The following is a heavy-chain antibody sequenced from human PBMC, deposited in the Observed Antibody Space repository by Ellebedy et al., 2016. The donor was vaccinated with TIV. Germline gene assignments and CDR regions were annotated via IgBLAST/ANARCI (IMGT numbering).Heavy chain of an antibody. V-gene: IGHV4-39*01. Sequence: MPSETLSLTCTVSGGSINGYYWSWIRQPPGKGLEYIGSVYYSGSPYYNPSFKSRVTLSADTSKNQFSLNLRTVTAADTAVYYCARTDPWQPIDDWGQGILVSVSS. J-gene: IGHJ4*02. CDR3: ARTDPWQPIDD. D-gene: IGHD2-21*02. CDR2: VYYSGSP. CDR1: GGSINGYY.